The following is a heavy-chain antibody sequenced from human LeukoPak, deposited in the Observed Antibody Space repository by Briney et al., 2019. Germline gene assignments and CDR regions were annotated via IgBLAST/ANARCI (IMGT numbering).Heavy chain of an antibody. CDR1: GGSFSGYY. Sequence: SETLSLTCAVYGGSFSGYYWSWIRQPPGKGLEWIGEINHSGSTNYNPSLKSRVTISVDTSKNQFSLKLSSVTAADTAVYYCARESVPLGFDYWGQGTLVTVSS. D-gene: IGHD2-2*01. V-gene: IGHV4-34*01. CDR3: ARESVPLGFDY. CDR2: INHSGST. J-gene: IGHJ4*02.